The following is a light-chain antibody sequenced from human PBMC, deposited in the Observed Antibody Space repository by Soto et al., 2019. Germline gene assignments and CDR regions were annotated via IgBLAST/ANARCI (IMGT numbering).Light chain of an antibody. V-gene: IGLV1-44*01. CDR3: SSWDASLNGYV. CDR1: SSNIGSKT. J-gene: IGLJ1*01. CDR2: NSY. Sequence: QSALTQPPSASGTPGQRVTISCSGSSSNIGSKTVNWYQQLPGTVPKLLIYNSYQRPSGVPDRFSASKFGTSASLAISGLQSEDEADYYCSSWDASLNGYVFGTGTKVTVL.